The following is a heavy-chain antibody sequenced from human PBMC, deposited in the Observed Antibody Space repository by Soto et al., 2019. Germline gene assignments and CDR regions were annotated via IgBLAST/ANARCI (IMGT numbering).Heavy chain of an antibody. D-gene: IGHD3-22*01. J-gene: IGHJ6*03. V-gene: IGHV4-39*01. Sequence: LETLSLTCTVSGDSIRNRNYYWGWIRQPPGKGLEWIVSRYDDESTFYNPSLKRRVTVSIDTSKKQFSLKMTSVTAADMVVYYCARGFHEGSSVYYLDVWG. CDR1: GDSIRNRNYY. CDR2: RYDDEST. CDR3: ARGFHEGSSVYYLDV.